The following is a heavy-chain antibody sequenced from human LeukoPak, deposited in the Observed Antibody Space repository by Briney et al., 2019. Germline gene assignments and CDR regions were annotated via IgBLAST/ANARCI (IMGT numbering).Heavy chain of an antibody. D-gene: IGHD6-19*01. CDR3: ARGSLRIAVAGVFDY. CDR2: IYYSGST. J-gene: IGHJ4*02. V-gene: IGHV4-59*01. CDR1: GXSISSDY. Sequence: PSETLSLTCTVSGXSISSDYWSWIRQPPGKGLEWIGYIYYSGSTNYNPSLKSRVTISVDTSKNQFSLKLSSVTAADTAVYYCARGSLRIAVAGVFDYWGQGTLVTVSS.